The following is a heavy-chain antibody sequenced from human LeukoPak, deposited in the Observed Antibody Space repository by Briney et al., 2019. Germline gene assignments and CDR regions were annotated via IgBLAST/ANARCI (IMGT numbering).Heavy chain of an antibody. D-gene: IGHD3-22*01. CDR3: ARGYYDSSGCAFDI. J-gene: IGHJ3*02. CDR2: ISYDGSNK. V-gene: IGHV3-30*04. Sequence: YPGGSLRLSCAASGFTFSSYAMHWVRQAPGKGLEWVAVISYDGSNKYYADSVKGRFTISRDNSKNTLYLQMNSLRAEDTAVYYCARGYYDSSGCAFDIWGQGTMVTVSS. CDR1: GFTFSSYA.